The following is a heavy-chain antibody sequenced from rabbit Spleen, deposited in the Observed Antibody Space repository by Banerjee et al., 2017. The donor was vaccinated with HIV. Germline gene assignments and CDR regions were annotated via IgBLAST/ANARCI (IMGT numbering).Heavy chain of an antibody. CDR2: IDPIFSST. J-gene: IGHJ6*01. Sequence: QLVESGGGLVQPGGSLKLSCKASGFDLSNYGVSWVRQAPGKGLEWIGYIDPIFSSTHYATWVNGRFTISSHNAQNTLYLQLHSLTAADTATYFCVRGASGSGYYSLWGPGTLVTVS. CDR3: VRGASGSGYYSL. V-gene: IGHV1S7*01. D-gene: IGHD1-1*01. CDR1: GFDLSNYG.